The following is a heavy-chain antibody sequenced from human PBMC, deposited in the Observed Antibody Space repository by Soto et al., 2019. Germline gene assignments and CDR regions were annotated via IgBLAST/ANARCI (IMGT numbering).Heavy chain of an antibody. Sequence: GGSLRLCCAASGFTFSTYWMTWVRQAPGKGREWVANIKQDGSEKDYVDSVKGRFTISRDNAKNSLSLQMNSLRAEDTAVYYCAKGTWSDAFDIWGQGTMVTVS. CDR2: IKQDGSEK. CDR3: AKGTWSDAFDI. J-gene: IGHJ3*02. CDR1: GFTFSTYW. D-gene: IGHD6-13*01. V-gene: IGHV3-7*01.